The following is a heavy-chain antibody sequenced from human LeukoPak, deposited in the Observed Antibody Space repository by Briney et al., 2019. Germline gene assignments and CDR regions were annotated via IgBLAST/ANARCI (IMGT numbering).Heavy chain of an antibody. J-gene: IGHJ4*02. CDR3: ARSGGDSYGNEIDY. CDR1: GFTFSSYA. Sequence: GGSLRLSCAASGFTFSSYAMSWVRQAPGKGLEWVSAISGSGGSTYYADSVKGRFTISRDNSKNTLYLQMNSLRAEDTAVYYCARSGGDSYGNEIDYWGQGTLVTVSS. V-gene: IGHV3-23*01. D-gene: IGHD5-18*01. CDR2: ISGSGGST.